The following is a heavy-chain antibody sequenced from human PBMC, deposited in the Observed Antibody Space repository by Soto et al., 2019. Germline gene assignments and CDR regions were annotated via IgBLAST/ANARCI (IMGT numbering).Heavy chain of an antibody. J-gene: IGHJ6*02. CDR1: GYSFTNYW. CDR2: VDPSDSYT. D-gene: IGHD1-1*01. Sequence: PGESLKISCKGSGYSFTNYWITWVRHMPGKGLEYMVRVDPSDSYTRYSPSVQGRVSTSADKSITTAYLQGSSLKASDTAIYYCAQLSQARYLHYGIDVWGQGTTVTVS. CDR3: AQLSQARYLHYGIDV. V-gene: IGHV5-10-1*01.